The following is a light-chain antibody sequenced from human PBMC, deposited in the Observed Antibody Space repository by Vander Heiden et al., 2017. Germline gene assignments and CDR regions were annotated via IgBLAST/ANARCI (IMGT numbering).Light chain of an antibody. Sequence: QSALTQPASVSGSPGPSITIPCTGTSSDVGGYNYVSWYQQHPGKAPKLMIYEVSNRPSGVSNRFSGSKSGNTASLTISGPQAEDEADYYCSSYTSSSTRVFGGGTKLTVL. CDR1: SSDVGGYNY. J-gene: IGLJ3*02. CDR3: SSYTSSSTRV. V-gene: IGLV2-14*01. CDR2: EVS.